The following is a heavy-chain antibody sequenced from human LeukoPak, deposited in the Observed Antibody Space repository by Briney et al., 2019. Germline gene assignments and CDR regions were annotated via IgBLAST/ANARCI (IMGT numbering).Heavy chain of an antibody. Sequence: NPSETLSLTCAVYGASYNGYYWSWIRRPPGKGLEWIGDIDHRGTATYNPSLKSRLTISADASKNQFSLKLNSVTDADTAVYYCAVGITILGVAASFDSWGQGNLVIVSS. V-gene: IGHV4-34*01. CDR2: IDHRGTA. D-gene: IGHD3-3*01. CDR1: GASYNGYY. J-gene: IGHJ4*02. CDR3: AVGITILGVAASFDS.